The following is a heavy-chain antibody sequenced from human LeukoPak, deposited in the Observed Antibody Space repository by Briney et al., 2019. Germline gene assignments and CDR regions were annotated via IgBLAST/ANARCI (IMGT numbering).Heavy chain of an antibody. CDR3: ASRSGGDY. Sequence: PSETLSLTCTVSGGSISTSSYYWGWIRQPPGKGLEWIGSFYYPGSTYYNPSLKSRVTISIDASRNQFSLNLSSVTAADTAVYYCASRSGGDYWGQGTLVTVSS. V-gene: IGHV4-39*01. D-gene: IGHD3-10*01. J-gene: IGHJ4*02. CDR1: GGSISTSSYY. CDR2: FYYPGST.